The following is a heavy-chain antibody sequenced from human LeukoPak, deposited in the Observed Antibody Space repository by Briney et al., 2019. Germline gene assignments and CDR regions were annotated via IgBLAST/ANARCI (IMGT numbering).Heavy chain of an antibody. J-gene: IGHJ6*03. CDR2: ISSSSNYI. CDR3: ARGVDYYYYYMDV. CDR1: GFTFTTYA. Sequence: GGSLRLSCGASGFTFTTYAMTWVRQAPGKGLEWVSSISSSSNYIYYADSAKGRFTISRDNAKNSMYLQMNSLRAEDTAVYYCARGVDYYYYYMDVWGKGTTVTVSS. V-gene: IGHV3-21*01.